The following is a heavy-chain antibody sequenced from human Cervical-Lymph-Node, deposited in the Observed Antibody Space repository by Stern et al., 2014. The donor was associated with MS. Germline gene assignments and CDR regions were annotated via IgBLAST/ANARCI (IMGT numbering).Heavy chain of an antibody. V-gene: IGHV3-33*01. CDR2: IWHDGSNK. J-gene: IGHJ6*02. D-gene: IGHD6-13*01. Sequence: QMQLVQSGGGVVQPGRSLRLSCAASGFTFTSYGMHWVRQAPGKGLEWVAVIWHDGSNKYYADSVKGRFTISRDNSKNTLYLQMNSLRAEDTAVYYCARSSSPSPYYYYGMDVWGQGTTVTVSS. CDR1: GFTFTSYG. CDR3: ARSSSPSPYYYYGMDV.